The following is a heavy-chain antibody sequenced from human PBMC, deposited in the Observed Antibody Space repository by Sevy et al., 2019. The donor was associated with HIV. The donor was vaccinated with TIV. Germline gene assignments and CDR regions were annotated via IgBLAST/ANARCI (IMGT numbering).Heavy chain of an antibody. Sequence: GGSLRLSCAASGFTFSSYGMHWVRQAPGKGLEWVAFIRYDGSNKYYADSVKGRFTISRDNSKNTLYLQMNSLRAEDTAVYDCAKDRRSSGWYQYFDYWGQGTLVTVSS. D-gene: IGHD6-19*01. CDR1: GFTFSSYG. CDR2: IRYDGSNK. J-gene: IGHJ4*02. CDR3: AKDRRSSGWYQYFDY. V-gene: IGHV3-30*02.